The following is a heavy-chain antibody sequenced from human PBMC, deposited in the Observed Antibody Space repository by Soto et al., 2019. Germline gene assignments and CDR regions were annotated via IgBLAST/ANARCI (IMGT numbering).Heavy chain of an antibody. CDR2: IGGNGGDT. Sequence: EVQLLESGGGLVQPGGSLRLSCVASRFTFSDYAMSWVRQAPGKGLEWVSAIGGNGGDTHYTDSVKGRFTISRDNSKNTLYLKMNSLRPEDTAMYYCAKDQFKANGQFDAFDVWGQGTVVTVSS. D-gene: IGHD2-8*01. CDR3: AKDQFKANGQFDAFDV. CDR1: RFTFSDYA. V-gene: IGHV3-23*01. J-gene: IGHJ3*01.